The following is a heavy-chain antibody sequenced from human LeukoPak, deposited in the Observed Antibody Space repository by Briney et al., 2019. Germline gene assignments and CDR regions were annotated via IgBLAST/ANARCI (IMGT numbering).Heavy chain of an antibody. D-gene: IGHD2-15*01. CDR3: ARDVTLGIWDAFDI. CDR2: ISYDGSNK. V-gene: IGHV3-30-3*01. J-gene: IGHJ3*02. Sequence: GRSLRLSCAASGFTFSSYAMHWVRQAPGKGLEWVAVISYDGSNKYYADSVKGRFTISRDNSKNTLYLQMNSLRAEDTAVYYCARDVTLGIWDAFDIWGQGTMVTVSS. CDR1: GFTFSSYA.